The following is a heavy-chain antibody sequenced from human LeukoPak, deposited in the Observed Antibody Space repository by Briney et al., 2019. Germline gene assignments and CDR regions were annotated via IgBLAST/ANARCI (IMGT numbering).Heavy chain of an antibody. CDR1: DFTVSSNY. Sequence: GGSLRLSCAASDFTVSSNYMSWIRQAPGKGLEWVSYISSSSSYTNYADSVKGRFTISRDNAKNSLYLQMNSLRAEDTAVYYCARRARGYFYYFDYWGQGTLVTVSS. D-gene: IGHD5-12*01. V-gene: IGHV3-11*03. CDR2: ISSSSSYT. J-gene: IGHJ4*02. CDR3: ARRARGYFYYFDY.